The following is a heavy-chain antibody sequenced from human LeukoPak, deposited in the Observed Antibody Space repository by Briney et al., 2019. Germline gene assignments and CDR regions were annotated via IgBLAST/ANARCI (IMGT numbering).Heavy chain of an antibody. CDR1: GFTFSSYA. CDR2: ISGSGGST. Sequence: GGSLRLSCAASGFTFSSYAMSWVRQAPGKGLEWVSAISGSGGSTYYADSVKGRFTISRDNSKKTLYLQMNSLRAEDTAVYYCAKPKMVTDYYYYMDVWGKGTTVTVSS. D-gene: IGHD5-18*01. V-gene: IGHV3-23*01. CDR3: AKPKMVTDYYYYMDV. J-gene: IGHJ6*03.